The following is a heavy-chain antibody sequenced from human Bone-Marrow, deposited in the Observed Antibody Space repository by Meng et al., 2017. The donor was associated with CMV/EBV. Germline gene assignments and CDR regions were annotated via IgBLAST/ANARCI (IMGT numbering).Heavy chain of an antibody. D-gene: IGHD3-16*01. CDR2: IYYSGST. CDR3: ARGDFDY. V-gene: IGHV4-59*01. Sequence: SETLSLTCTVSGGSISSYFWSWIRQPPGKGLEWIGYIYYSGSTNYNPSLKSRVTISVDTSKNQFSLKLSSVTAADTAVYYCARGDFDYWGQGNLVNVSS. CDR1: GGSISSYF. J-gene: IGHJ4*02.